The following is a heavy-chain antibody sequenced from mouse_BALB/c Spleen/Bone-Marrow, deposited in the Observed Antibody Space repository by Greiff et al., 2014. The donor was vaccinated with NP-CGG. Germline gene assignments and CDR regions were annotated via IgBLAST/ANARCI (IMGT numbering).Heavy chain of an antibody. V-gene: IGHV1-80*01. CDR2: IYPGDGDT. Sequence: VQLQQSGAELARPGSSVKISCKASGYAFSNYGMNWVKQRPGQGLEWIGQIYPGDGDTNYNGKFKGRVTLTADKSSSTAYMQLSSLTSEDSAVYFCASVYDYGRGYAMDYWGQGTSVTVSS. CDR1: GYAFSNYG. D-gene: IGHD2-4*01. J-gene: IGHJ4*01. CDR3: ASVYDYGRGYAMDY.